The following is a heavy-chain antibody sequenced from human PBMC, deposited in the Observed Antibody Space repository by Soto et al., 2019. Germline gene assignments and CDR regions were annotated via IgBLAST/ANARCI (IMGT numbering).Heavy chain of an antibody. CDR1: GYSFTSYW. V-gene: IGHV5-51*01. D-gene: IGHD3-10*01. Sequence: GESLKISCKGSGYSFTSYWIGWVRQMPGKGLEWMGIIYPGDSDTRYSPSFQGQVTISADKSISTAYLQWSSLKASDTAMYYCARRPYYGSDYGDDAFDSWGQGKMVTVSS. CDR2: IYPGDSDT. CDR3: ARRPYYGSDYGDDAFDS. J-gene: IGHJ3*02.